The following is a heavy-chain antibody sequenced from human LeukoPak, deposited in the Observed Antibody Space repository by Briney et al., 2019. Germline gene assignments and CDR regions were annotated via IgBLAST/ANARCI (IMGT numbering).Heavy chain of an antibody. J-gene: IGHJ6*02. CDR1: GGTFSSYA. V-gene: IGHV1-69*13. CDR3: ARDLRYSNYHNTIKSYYYYYGMDV. D-gene: IGHD4-11*01. Sequence: SVKVSCKASGGTFSSYAISWVRQAPGQGLEWMGGIIPMFGTANYAQKFQGRVTITADESTNTAYMELSSLRSEDTAVYYCARDLRYSNYHNTIKSYYYYYGMDVWGQGTTVTVSS. CDR2: IIPMFGTA.